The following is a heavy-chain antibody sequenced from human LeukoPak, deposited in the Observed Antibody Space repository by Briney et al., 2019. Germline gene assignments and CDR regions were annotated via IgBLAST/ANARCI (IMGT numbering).Heavy chain of an antibody. V-gene: IGHV3-53*01. CDR3: ARGVAHSNYGAYFDY. D-gene: IGHD4-11*01. Sequence: PGGSLRLSCAASGFTVSSNYMSWVRQAPGKGLEWVSVTYSNGRTYYADSVKGRFTISRDISKNTLYLQMNSLRAEDTAVYYCARGVAHSNYGAYFDYWGQGTLVTVSS. CDR1: GFTVSSNY. J-gene: IGHJ4*02. CDR2: TYSNGRT.